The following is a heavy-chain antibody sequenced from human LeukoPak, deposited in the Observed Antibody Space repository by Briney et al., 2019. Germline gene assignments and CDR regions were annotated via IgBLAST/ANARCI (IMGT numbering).Heavy chain of an antibody. J-gene: IGHJ4*02. V-gene: IGHV3-7*01. D-gene: IGHD1-26*01. Sequence: PGGPLRLSCAASGFTFSSYCMSWVRQAPGKGLEWVASIKKDGSEKYYVDSVKGRFTISRDNAKNLLYLQMNSLRAEDTAVYYCARDIVGATIVDYWGQGTLVTVSS. CDR3: ARDIVGATIVDY. CDR2: IKKDGSEK. CDR1: GFTFSSYC.